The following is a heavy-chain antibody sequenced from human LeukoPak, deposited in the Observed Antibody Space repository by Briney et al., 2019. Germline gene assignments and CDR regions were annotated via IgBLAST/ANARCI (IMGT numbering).Heavy chain of an antibody. CDR2: ISSSSYI. D-gene: IGHD4-17*01. V-gene: IGHV3-21*04. CDR1: GFTFSSYS. CDR3: AKDFYTVMDYYMDV. J-gene: IGHJ6*03. Sequence: GGSLRLSCAASGFTFSSYSMNWVRQAPGKGLEWVSSISSSSYIYYADSVKGRFTISRDNAKNSLYLQMNSLRAEDTALYYCAKDFYTVMDYYMDVWGKGTTVTVSS.